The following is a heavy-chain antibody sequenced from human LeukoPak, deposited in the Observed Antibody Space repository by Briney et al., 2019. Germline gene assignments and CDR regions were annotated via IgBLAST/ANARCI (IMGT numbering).Heavy chain of an antibody. CDR1: GGSISSSSYY. V-gene: IGHV4-39*01. CDR2: IYYSGST. Sequence: PSETLSLTCTVSGGSISSSSYYWGWIRQPPGKGLEWIGRIYYSGSTYYNPSLKSRVTISVDTSKNQFSLKLSSVTAADTAVYYCARVGQWRGNLDYWGQEPWSPSPQ. J-gene: IGHJ4*01. D-gene: IGHD6-19*01. CDR3: ARVGQWRGNLDY.